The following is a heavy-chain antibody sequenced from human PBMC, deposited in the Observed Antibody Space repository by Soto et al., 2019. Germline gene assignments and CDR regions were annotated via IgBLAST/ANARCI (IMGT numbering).Heavy chain of an antibody. CDR3: ASRDPGTSVDY. D-gene: IGHD1-7*01. J-gene: IGHJ4*02. CDR2: IYRTGST. CDR1: GASFTSNDW. Sequence: SETLSLTCAVSGASFTSNDWWTWVRQPPGRGLEWIGEIYRTGSTNYDPSLKSRVTISLDKSENKFSLKVTSLTAAETAVYYCASRDPGTSVDYWGQGTLVTVSS. V-gene: IGHV4-4*02.